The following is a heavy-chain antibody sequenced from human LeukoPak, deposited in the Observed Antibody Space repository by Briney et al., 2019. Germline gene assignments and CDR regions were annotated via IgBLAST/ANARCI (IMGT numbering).Heavy chain of an antibody. CDR3: ARGLLVVPAAKNYYPLGY. CDR1: GYTFTSYD. V-gene: IGHV1-8*03. D-gene: IGHD2-2*01. CDR2: MNPNSGNT. Sequence: ASVKVSCKASGYTFTSYDINWVGQATGQGLEWMGWMNPNSGNTGYAQKFQGRVTITRNTSISTAYMELSSLRSEDTAVYYCARGLLVVPAAKNYYPLGYWGQGTLVTVSS. J-gene: IGHJ4*02.